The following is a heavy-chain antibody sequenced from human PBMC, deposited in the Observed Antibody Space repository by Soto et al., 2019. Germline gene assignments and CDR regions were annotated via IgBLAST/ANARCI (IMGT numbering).Heavy chain of an antibody. CDR2: ISSVSSTI. CDR3: ARGATWPLTLFDY. CDR1: GFTFSNYE. V-gene: IGHV3-48*03. Sequence: EVQLVESGGDLVQPGGSLRLSCVASGFTFSNYEMHWVRQAPGKGLEWLSYISSVSSTIYYADSVKGRFTISRDNTKNSLYLQMNSLRAEDTAVYYCARGATWPLTLFDYWGQGALVTVSS. J-gene: IGHJ4*02.